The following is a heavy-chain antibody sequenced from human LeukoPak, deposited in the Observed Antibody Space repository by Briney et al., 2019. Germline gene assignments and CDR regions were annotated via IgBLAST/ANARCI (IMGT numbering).Heavy chain of an antibody. CDR1: GYTFTSYG. J-gene: IGHJ5*02. Sequence: GASVKVSCKASGYTFTSYGLSWVRQAPGQGLEWMGWISTYNGNTHYAQKFQGRVTMTTDTSTSTAYMEVTSLRSDDTAVYYCARDRLGVVTAIENWFDPWGQGTLVTVSS. D-gene: IGHD2-21*02. CDR2: ISTYNGNT. V-gene: IGHV1-18*01. CDR3: ARDRLGVVTAIENWFDP.